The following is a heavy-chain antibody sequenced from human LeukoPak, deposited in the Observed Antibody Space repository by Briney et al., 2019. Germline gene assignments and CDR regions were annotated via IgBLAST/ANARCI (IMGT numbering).Heavy chain of an antibody. J-gene: IGHJ2*01. CDR2: IYTSGST. CDR1: GGSISSYY. Sequence: SETLSLTCTVSGGSISSYYWSWIRQPAGKGLEWIGRIYTSGSTNYNPSLKSRVTMSVDTSKNQLSLKLSSVTAADTAVYYCAREGRYYNWYFDLWGRGTLVTVSS. V-gene: IGHV4-4*07. D-gene: IGHD3-9*01. CDR3: AREGRYYNWYFDL.